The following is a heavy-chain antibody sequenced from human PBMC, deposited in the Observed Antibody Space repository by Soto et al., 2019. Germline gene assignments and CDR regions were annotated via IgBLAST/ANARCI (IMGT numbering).Heavy chain of an antibody. Sequence: FTFTSSAFQWVRQARGQRLEWIGWIAVGSGYTNYAQRFQDRVTLTRDMSTATTYMELSRLTSEDTAIYYCAADATAWQQMVPSDYWGQGTLVTVSS. CDR1: FTFTSSA. CDR2: IAVGSGYT. J-gene: IGHJ4*02. D-gene: IGHD2-8*01. CDR3: AADATAWQQMVPSDY. V-gene: IGHV1-58*01.